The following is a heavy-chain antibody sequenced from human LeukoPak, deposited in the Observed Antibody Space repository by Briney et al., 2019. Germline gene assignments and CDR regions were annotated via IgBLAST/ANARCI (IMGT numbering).Heavy chain of an antibody. D-gene: IGHD2-15*01. J-gene: IGHJ4*02. CDR1: GYTFTGYY. CDR3: ARGGYCSGGSCYEFVDY. V-gene: IGHV1-2*02. Sequence: PGASVKVSCKASGYTFTGYYMHWVRQAPGQGLEWMGWINPNSGGTNYAQKFQGRVTMTRDTSISTAYMELSRLRSDDTAVYYCARGGYCSGGSCYEFVDYWGQGTLVTVSS. CDR2: INPNSGGT.